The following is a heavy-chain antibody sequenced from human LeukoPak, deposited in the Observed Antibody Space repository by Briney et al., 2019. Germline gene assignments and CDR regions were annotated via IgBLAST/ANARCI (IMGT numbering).Heavy chain of an antibody. CDR1: GFTFSSYA. CDR2: ISGSGGST. CDR3: ARDFHYVWGSYLD. Sequence: GGSLRLSCAASGFTFSSYAMSWVRQAPGKGLEWVSAISGSGGSTYYADSVKGRFTISRDNAKNSLYLQMNSLRAEDTAVYYCARDFHYVWGSYLDWGQGTLVTVSS. V-gene: IGHV3-23*01. J-gene: IGHJ4*02. D-gene: IGHD3-16*02.